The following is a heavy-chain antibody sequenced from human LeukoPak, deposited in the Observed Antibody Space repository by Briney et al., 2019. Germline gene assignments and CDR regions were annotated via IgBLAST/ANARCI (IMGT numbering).Heavy chain of an antibody. CDR2: ISSRNSDT. J-gene: IGHJ4*02. D-gene: IGHD1-1*01. CDR1: GFTFSDYY. V-gene: IGHV3-11*06. CDR3: TRVGSSGSVDY. Sequence: GGSLRLSCAASGFTFSDYYMSWIRQAPGKGLEWVSYISSRNSDTNYADSVKGRFTISRDNAKNSLYLQMNSLRAEDTAVYYCTRVGSSGSVDYWGQGTLVTVSS.